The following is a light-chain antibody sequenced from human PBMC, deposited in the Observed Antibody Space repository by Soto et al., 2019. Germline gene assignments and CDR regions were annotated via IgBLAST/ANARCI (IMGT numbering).Light chain of an antibody. Sequence: EIVLTQSPGTLSLSPGERATLSCRASQSVSSSFLAWYQQKPGQAPRLLIYGASSRATGIPDRFSGSVSGTDFTLTISRLEPEDFAGYYCQQYGSSPPWTFGQGTKVEIK. CDR2: GAS. CDR1: QSVSSSF. CDR3: QQYGSSPPWT. V-gene: IGKV3-20*01. J-gene: IGKJ1*01.